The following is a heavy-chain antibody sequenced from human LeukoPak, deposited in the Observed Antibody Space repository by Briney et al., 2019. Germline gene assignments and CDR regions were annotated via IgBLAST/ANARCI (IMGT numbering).Heavy chain of an antibody. V-gene: IGHV1-24*01. CDR2: FDPEDGET. D-gene: IGHD2-21*01. J-gene: IGHJ5*02. Sequence: GASVKVSCKVSGYTLTELSMHWVRQAPGKGLEWMGGFDPEDGETIYAQKFQGRVTMTEDTSTDTAYMELSSLRSEDTAVYYCATSYSSAGWFDPWGQGTLVTVSS. CDR3: ATSYSSAGWFDP. CDR1: GYTLTELS.